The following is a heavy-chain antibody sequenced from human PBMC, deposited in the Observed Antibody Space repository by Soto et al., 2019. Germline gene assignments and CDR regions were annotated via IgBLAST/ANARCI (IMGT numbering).Heavy chain of an antibody. CDR2: MNPNSGNT. D-gene: IGHD6-13*01. CDR1: GYTFISYY. J-gene: IGHJ4*02. CDR3: VRGYSSSWYSLGD. Sequence: QVQLVQSGSEVKKPGDSVKVSCRTSGYTFISYYINWVRQATGQGPEWMGWMNPNSGNTGYAQKFQGRVTMTRDTXISTAYLDLSRLRSEDTAVYYCVRGYSSSWYSLGDWGQGTLVTVSS. V-gene: IGHV1-8*01.